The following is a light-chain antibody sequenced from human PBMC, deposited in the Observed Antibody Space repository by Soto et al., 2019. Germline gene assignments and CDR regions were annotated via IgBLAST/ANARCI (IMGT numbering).Light chain of an antibody. Sequence: EIVLTQSPDTLSLSPGERATLSCRASQSFSSSLAWYQQKPGQAPRLLIYDASNRATGIPARFSGSGSGTDFTLTISSLEPEDFAVYYCQQRSNWPPEVTFGPGTKVDIK. CDR3: QQRSNWPPEVT. V-gene: IGKV3-11*01. CDR2: DAS. CDR1: QSFSSS. J-gene: IGKJ3*01.